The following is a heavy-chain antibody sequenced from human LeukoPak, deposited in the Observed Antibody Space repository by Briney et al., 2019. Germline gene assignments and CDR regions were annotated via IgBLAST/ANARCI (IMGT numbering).Heavy chain of an antibody. CDR3: SRPLQGIVGATGFDY. J-gene: IGHJ4*02. CDR1: EYSFATYW. D-gene: IGHD1-26*01. V-gene: IGHV5-51*01. CDR2: IYPSDSDT. Sequence: GESLKISCQGSEYSFATYWIAWLRQMPGKGLEWMGIIYPSDSDTRYSPSFQGQVTISADKSIKTAYLQWSSLKASDTAMYYCSRPLQGIVGATGFDYWGQGTLVTVSS.